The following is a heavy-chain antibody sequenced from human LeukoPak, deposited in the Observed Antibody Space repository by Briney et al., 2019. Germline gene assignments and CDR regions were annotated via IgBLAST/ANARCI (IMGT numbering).Heavy chain of an antibody. D-gene: IGHD3-22*01. CDR3: ARDHATYYYDSSGYYY. Sequence: GGSLRLSCAASGFTFSSYSMNWVRQAPGKGLEWVSSISSSSSYIYYADSVKGRFTISRDNAKNSLYLQMNSLRAEDTAVYYCARDHATYYYDSSGYYYWGQGTLVTVSS. CDR1: GFTFSSYS. J-gene: IGHJ4*02. CDR2: ISSSSSYI. V-gene: IGHV3-21*01.